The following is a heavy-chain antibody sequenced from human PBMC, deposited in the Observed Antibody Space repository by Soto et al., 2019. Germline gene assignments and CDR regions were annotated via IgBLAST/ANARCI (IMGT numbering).Heavy chain of an antibody. CDR3: ANSPGAAVSGSHY. V-gene: IGHV3-30*18. CDR1: GPTLSGYG. CDR2: ISPDGSTK. Sequence: QVLLVESGGGGVQPGRPLRLSWLDSGPTLSGYGLYGVRRAPGKGLEWVAVISPDGSTKYYADSVKGRFTISRDNSKNTLYLQMNSLTTEDTAVYYCANSPGAAVSGSHYWGQGTLVTVSS. D-gene: IGHD6-13*01. J-gene: IGHJ4*02.